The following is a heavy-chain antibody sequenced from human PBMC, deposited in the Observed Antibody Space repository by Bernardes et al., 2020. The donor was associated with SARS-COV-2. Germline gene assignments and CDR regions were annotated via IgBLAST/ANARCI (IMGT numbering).Heavy chain of an antibody. V-gene: IGHV4-59*01. Sequence: SETLSLTCTVSGGSISSYYWSWIRQPPGQGLEWIGYISYSGSTNYSPSLKSRVTISVDTSKNQFSLKLSSVTAADTAMYYCARDQNSGGLDSWGQGTLVAVSS. CDR3: ARDQNSGGLDS. D-gene: IGHD2-15*01. CDR2: ISYSGST. CDR1: GGSISSYY. J-gene: IGHJ4*02.